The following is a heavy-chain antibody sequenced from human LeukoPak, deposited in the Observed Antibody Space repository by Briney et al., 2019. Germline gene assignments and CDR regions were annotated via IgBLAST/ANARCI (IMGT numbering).Heavy chain of an antibody. CDR3: ARHPVLLWFGRGFDY. CDR1: GGSISSSSYY. CDR2: IYYSVIT. V-gene: IGHV4-39*01. D-gene: IGHD3-10*01. J-gene: IGHJ4*02. Sequence: SETLSLTCTVSGGSISSSSYYWGWIRQPPGKGLEWIGSIYYSVITYYNPSLKSRVTLSVDTSKNQFSLKLSSVTDADTAVYFCARHPVLLWFGRGFDYWGQGTLVTVPS.